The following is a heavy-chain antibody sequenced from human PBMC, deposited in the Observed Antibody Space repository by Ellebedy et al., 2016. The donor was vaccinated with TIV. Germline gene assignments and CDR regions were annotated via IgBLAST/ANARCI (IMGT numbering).Heavy chain of an antibody. V-gene: IGHV3-30*18. D-gene: IGHD2-2*01. J-gene: IGHJ4*02. CDR2: ISYDGHIQ. CDR3: TKDLTPVHEHYVDY. Sequence: GESLKISCAASGFTFTSYAMHWVRQAPGKGLEWVAVISYDGHIQLYADSVKGRFTVSRDTSKNTLFLQMNSLRTEDTAIYYCTKDLTPVHEHYVDYWGQGTLVTVSS. CDR1: GFTFTSYA.